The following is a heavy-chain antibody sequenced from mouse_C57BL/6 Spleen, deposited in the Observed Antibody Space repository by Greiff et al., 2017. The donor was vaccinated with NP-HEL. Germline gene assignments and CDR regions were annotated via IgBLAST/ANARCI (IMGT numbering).Heavy chain of an antibody. CDR2: ISYDGSN. J-gene: IGHJ3*01. V-gene: IGHV3-6*01. Sequence: VQLQQSGPGLVKPSQSLSLTCSVTGYSITSGYYWNWIRQFPGNKLEWMGYISYDGSNNYNPSLKNRISITRDTSKNQFFLKLNSVTTEDTATYYCARGGNSPAWFAYWGQGTLVTVSA. CDR1: GYSITSGYY. CDR3: ARGGNSPAWFAY. D-gene: IGHD2-1*01.